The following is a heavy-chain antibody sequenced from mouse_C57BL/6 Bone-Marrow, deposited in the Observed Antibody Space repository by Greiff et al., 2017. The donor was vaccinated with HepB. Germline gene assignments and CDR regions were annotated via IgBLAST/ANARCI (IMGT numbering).Heavy chain of an antibody. CDR1: GYTFTSYW. D-gene: IGHD2-3*01. J-gene: IGHJ1*03. CDR3: ARDDGYYGYFDV. Sequence: QVQLQQPGAELVKPGASVKMSCKASGYTFTSYWITWVKQRPGQGLEWIGDIYPGSGSTNYNEKFKSKATLTVDTSSSTAYMQLSSLTSEDSAVYYCARDDGYYGYFDVWGTGTPVTVSS. V-gene: IGHV1-55*01. CDR2: IYPGSGST.